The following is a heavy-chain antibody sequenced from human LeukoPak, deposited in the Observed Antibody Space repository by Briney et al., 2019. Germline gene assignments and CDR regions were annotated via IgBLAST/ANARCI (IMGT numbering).Heavy chain of an antibody. V-gene: IGHV1-69*04. CDR2: IIPILGIA. CDR3: ARVFYDSSGSELQAIDY. CDR1: GGTFSSYA. Sequence: ASVKVSCKASGGTFSSYAISWVRQAPGQGLEWMGRIIPILGIANYAQKFQGRVTITADKSTSTAYMELSSLRSEDTAVYYCARVFYDSSGSELQAIDYWGQGTLVTVSS. J-gene: IGHJ4*02. D-gene: IGHD3-22*01.